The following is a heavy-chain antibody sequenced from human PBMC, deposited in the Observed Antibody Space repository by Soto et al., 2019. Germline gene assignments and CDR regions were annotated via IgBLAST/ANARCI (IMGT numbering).Heavy chain of an antibody. D-gene: IGHD3-9*01. J-gene: IGHJ4*02. CDR3: ASTNILTGYYPDY. V-gene: IGHV1-46*01. Sequence: QVQLVQSGAEVKKPGASVKVSCKASGYTFTSYYMHWVRQAPGQGLEWMGIINPSGGSTSYAQKCQGRVTMTRDTSTSTVYMELSSLRSEDTAVYYCASTNILTGYYPDYWGQGTLVTVSS. CDR2: INPSGGST. CDR1: GYTFTSYY.